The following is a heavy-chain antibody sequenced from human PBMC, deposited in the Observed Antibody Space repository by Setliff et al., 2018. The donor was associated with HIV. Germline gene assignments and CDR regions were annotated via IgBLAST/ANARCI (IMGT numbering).Heavy chain of an antibody. V-gene: IGHV1-8*03. CDR3: ARGGTYCTNGVCYTHNWFDP. CDR2: MNPNSGHT. D-gene: IGHD2-8*01. CDR1: GYTFTSYD. J-gene: IGHJ5*02. Sequence: ASVKVSCKASGYTFTSYDINWVRQATGQGLEWMAWMNPNSGHTGYAQKFQGRVTITRNTSISTAYMELSSLRSEGTAVYYCARGGTYCTNGVCYTHNWFDPWGQGTLVTVSS.